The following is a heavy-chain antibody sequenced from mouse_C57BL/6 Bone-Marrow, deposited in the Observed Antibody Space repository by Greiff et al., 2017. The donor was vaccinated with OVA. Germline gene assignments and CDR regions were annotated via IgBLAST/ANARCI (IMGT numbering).Heavy chain of an antibody. V-gene: IGHV1-59*01. CDR2: IDPSDSDT. Sequence: QVPLMESGAELVRPGTSVKVSCKASGYTFTSYWLHWVTQRPGQGLEWSGVIDPSDSDTNYNQKFKGKATLTVDTSYRTAYMQLSSLTSEDSAVYYCAREEVRDGNYEGAMDDWGQGTSVTVSS. CDR3: AREEVRDGNYEGAMDD. D-gene: IGHD2-1*01. CDR1: GYTFTSYW. J-gene: IGHJ4*01.